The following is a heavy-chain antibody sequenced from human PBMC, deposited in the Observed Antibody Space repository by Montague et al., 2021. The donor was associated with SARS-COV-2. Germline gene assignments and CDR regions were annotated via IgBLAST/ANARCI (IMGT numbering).Heavy chain of an antibody. Sequence: TLSLTCTVSGASISSGDYYWSWIRPPDGQGLEWNRSIYSSAGTKYNLYIKSRVTISVDTYKNQFSLKLRSVTAADTAVYYCARDALGYFDGLNEGYFECWGQGTLVTVSS. J-gene: IGHJ4*03. CDR1: GASISSGDYY. V-gene: IGHV4-61*02. D-gene: IGHD3-9*01. CDR3: ARDALGYFDGLNEGYFEC. CDR2: IYSSAGT.